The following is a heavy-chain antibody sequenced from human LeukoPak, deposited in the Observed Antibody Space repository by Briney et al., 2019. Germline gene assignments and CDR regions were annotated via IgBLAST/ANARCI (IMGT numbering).Heavy chain of an antibody. D-gene: IGHD1-26*01. V-gene: IGHV3-21*01. CDR2: ISSSSSYI. CDR1: GFTFSSYG. CDR3: ARVGAKYNYYYYMDV. J-gene: IGHJ6*03. Sequence: PGGSLRLSCAASGFTFSSYGMHWVRQAPGKGLEWVSSISSSSSYIYYADSVKGRFTISRDNAKNSLYLQMNSLRAEDTAVYYCARVGAKYNYYYYMDVWGKGTTVTVSS.